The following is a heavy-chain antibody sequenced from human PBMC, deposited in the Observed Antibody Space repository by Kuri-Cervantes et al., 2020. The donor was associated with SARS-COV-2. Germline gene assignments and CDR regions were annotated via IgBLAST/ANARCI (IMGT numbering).Heavy chain of an antibody. CDR1: GGSISSGDYY. D-gene: IGHD3-3*01. CDR3: ARDASSMLLEWSLDY. Sequence: SETLSLTCTVSGGSISSGDYYWSWLRQPPGKGLEWFGYIYYSGSTYYNPSLKSRVTISDDTSKNQFSLKLSSVTAADTAVYYCARDASSMLLEWSLDYWGQGTLVTVSS. CDR2: IYYSGST. V-gene: IGHV4-30-4*08. J-gene: IGHJ4*02.